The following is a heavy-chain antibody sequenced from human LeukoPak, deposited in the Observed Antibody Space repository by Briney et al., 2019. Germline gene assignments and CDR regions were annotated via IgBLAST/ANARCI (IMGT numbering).Heavy chain of an antibody. CDR1: GFTFSSYS. Sequence: GGSLRLSCAASGFTFSSYSMNWVRQAPGKGLEWVSSISSSSSYIYYADSVKGRFTISRDSAKNSLYLQMNSLRAEDTAVYYCALDYYDSSGYYRNWGQGTMVTVSS. V-gene: IGHV3-21*01. CDR2: ISSSSSYI. D-gene: IGHD3-22*01. CDR3: ALDYYDSSGYYRN. J-gene: IGHJ3*01.